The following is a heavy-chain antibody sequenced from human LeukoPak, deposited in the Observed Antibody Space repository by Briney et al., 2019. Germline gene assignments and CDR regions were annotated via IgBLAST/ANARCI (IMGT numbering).Heavy chain of an antibody. Sequence: GSLRLSCAASGFSVSNTYMSWVRQAPGKGLEWVSVTDSGDSGVSTYYADSVKGRLTISRHNSKNTLYLQMSSLRAEDTAVYFCARSAARLRYYYAMDVWGQGTTVTV. D-gene: IGHD6-6*01. V-gene: IGHV3-53*04. CDR1: GFSVSNTY. J-gene: IGHJ6*02. CDR3: ARSAARLRYYYAMDV. CDR2: TDSGDSGVST.